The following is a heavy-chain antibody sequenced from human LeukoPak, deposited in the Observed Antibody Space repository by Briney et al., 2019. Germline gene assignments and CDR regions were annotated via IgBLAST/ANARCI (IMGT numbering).Heavy chain of an antibody. D-gene: IGHD2-15*01. CDR2: VNSDGSGT. Sequence: PGGSLRLSCAASGFTFSHFWMHWVRQAPGKGLVWVSRVNSDGSGTTYADSVQGRFTIYRDNAKNTLFLQMNSLRVEDTAVYYCARDFDLYCSGGRCYPSHFDYWGQGTLVTVSS. CDR1: GFTFSHFW. J-gene: IGHJ4*02. CDR3: ARDFDLYCSGGRCYPSHFDY. V-gene: IGHV3-74*03.